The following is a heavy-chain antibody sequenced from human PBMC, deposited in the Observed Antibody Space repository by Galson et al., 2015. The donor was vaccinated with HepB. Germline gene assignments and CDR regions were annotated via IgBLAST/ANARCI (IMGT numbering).Heavy chain of an antibody. CDR2: ISYDGSNK. V-gene: IGHV3-30*18. CDR3: AKDLITGWITVQGVDH. Sequence: SLRLSCAASGFTFSSYGMHWVRQAPGKGLEWVAVISYDGSNKYYADSVKGRFTTSRDNSKNTLYLQMNSLRAEDTAVYYCAKDLITGWITVQGVDHW. CDR1: GFTFSSYG. J-gene: IGHJ1*01. D-gene: IGHD3-16*01.